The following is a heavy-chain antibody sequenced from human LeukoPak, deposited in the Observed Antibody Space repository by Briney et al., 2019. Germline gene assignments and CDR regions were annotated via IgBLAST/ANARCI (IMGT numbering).Heavy chain of an antibody. J-gene: IGHJ5*01. CDR1: GFTFNTYT. CDR2: ISGSGTYI. D-gene: IGHD2-21*02. Sequence: GGSLRLSCAASGFTFNTYTMNWVRQVPGKGLEWVSSISGSGTYIYYADSVKGRFTISRDNAENSLYLQMSSLRAEDTAVYYCARGLRLPLLIVTATGLYDSWGQGTPVTVSS. CDR3: ARGLRLPLLIVTATGLYDS. V-gene: IGHV3-21*01.